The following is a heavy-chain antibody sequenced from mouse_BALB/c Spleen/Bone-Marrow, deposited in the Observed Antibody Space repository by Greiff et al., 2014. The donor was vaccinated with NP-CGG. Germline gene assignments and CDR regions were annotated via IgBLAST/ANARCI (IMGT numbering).Heavy chain of an antibody. CDR2: IDPANGNT. D-gene: IGHD1-1*01. Sequence: VQLQQSGAELVKPGASVKLSCTASGFNIKDTYMHWGKQRPEQGLEWIGRIDPANGNTKYDPKFQGKATITADTSSNTAYLQLGSLTSEDTAVYYCVRSREYYFDYWGQGTTLTVSS. CDR3: VRSREYYFDY. J-gene: IGHJ2*01. CDR1: GFNIKDTY. V-gene: IGHV14-3*02.